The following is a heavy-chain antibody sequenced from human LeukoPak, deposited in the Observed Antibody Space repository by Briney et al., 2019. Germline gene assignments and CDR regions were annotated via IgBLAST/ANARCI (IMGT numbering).Heavy chain of an antibody. J-gene: IGHJ4*02. Sequence: SETLSLTCAVYGGSFSGYYWSWIRQPPGKGLEWIGEINHSGSTNYNPSLMSRVTISVDTSKNQFSLKLSSVTAADTAVYYCARTPRYYYDSSGYYRTAYFDYWGQGTLVTVSS. CDR2: INHSGST. V-gene: IGHV4-34*01. CDR1: GGSFSGYY. D-gene: IGHD3-22*01. CDR3: ARTPRYYYDSSGYYRTAYFDY.